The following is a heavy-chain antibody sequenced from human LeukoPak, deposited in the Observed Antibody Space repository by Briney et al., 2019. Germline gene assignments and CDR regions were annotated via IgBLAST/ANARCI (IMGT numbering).Heavy chain of an antibody. V-gene: IGHV1-18*01. CDR2: ISAYNGDT. J-gene: IGHJ5*02. Sequence: GASVKVSCRASGYTLTSYGISWVRQAPGQGLEWMGWISAYNGDTNYAQKIQGRVTMTTDTSTTTAYMELRSLRSDDTAVYYCARDPAPLRGTSDNWFDLWGQGTLVTVSS. CDR1: GYTLTSYG. D-gene: IGHD2-2*01. CDR3: ARDPAPLRGTSDNWFDL.